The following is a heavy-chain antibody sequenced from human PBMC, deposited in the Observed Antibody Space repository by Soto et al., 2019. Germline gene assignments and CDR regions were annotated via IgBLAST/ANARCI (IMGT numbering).Heavy chain of an antibody. J-gene: IGHJ4*02. D-gene: IGHD3-22*01. Sequence: QVQLVESGGGVVQPGRSLRLSCLASGLTFSTYTLHWVRQAPGKGLEWVALVLDDGSDKFYADSVKGRFTISRDNSKXXXXXXXXXXXXXXXXXXXXXXXXXXGYSFDFWGQGTLVTVSS. CDR2: VLDDGSDK. V-gene: IGHV3-30-3*01. CDR1: GLTFSTYT. CDR3: XXXXXXGYSFDF.